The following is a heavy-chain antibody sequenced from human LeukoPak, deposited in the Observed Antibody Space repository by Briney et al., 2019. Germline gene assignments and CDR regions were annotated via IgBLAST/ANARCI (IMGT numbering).Heavy chain of an antibody. CDR3: ARGKVVAGTPGQNSWDY. Sequence: SETLSLTCTVSGGSISSYYWNWIRQPAGKGLEWIGRIHSSGSTNYNPSLKSRVTVSVDTSKNQFSLKLSSVTAADTAVYYCARGKVVAGTPGQNSWDYWGQGTLVIVSS. V-gene: IGHV4-4*07. CDR2: IHSSGST. J-gene: IGHJ4*02. D-gene: IGHD6-19*01. CDR1: GGSISSYY.